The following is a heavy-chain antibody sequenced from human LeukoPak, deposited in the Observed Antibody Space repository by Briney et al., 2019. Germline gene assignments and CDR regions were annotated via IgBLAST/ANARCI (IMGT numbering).Heavy chain of an antibody. J-gene: IGHJ3*02. Sequence: GGSLRLSCAACGFTFSSYSMNWVRQAPAKGLEWVLYISSSSSTIYYADSVKGRFTISRDNAKNSLYLQMSSLRAEDTAVYYCARASSCSDAFDIWGQGTMVTVSS. CDR3: ARASSCSDAFDI. D-gene: IGHD6-13*01. V-gene: IGHV3-48*01. CDR1: GFTFSSYS. CDR2: ISSSSSTI.